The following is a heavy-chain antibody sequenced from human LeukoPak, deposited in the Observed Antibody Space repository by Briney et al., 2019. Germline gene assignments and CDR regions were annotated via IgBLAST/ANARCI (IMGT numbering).Heavy chain of an antibody. V-gene: IGHV3-30*03. CDR2: ISYDGSNK. D-gene: IGHD3-10*01. Sequence: GGSLRLSCAASGFTFSSYGMHWVRQAPGKGLEWVAVISYDGSNKYYADSVKGRFTISRGNSKNTLFLQMNSLRAEDTAVYYCARDKLTGNAFDIWGQGTMVTVCS. J-gene: IGHJ3*02. CDR1: GFTFSSYG. CDR3: ARDKLTGNAFDI.